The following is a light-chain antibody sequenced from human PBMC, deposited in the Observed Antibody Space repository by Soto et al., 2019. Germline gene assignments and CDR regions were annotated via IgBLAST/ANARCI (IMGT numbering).Light chain of an antibody. V-gene: IGLV2-14*01. CDR3: SSYTSSSSRV. Sequence: QSALTQPASVSGSPGQSITISCTGTSSDVGGYNYVSWYQQHPGKAPKLMIYDVSNRPSGVSNRFSGSKSGNTASLTISGLHAEDEADYCCSSYTSSSSRVFATGTKVTVL. CDR2: DVS. CDR1: SSDVGGYNY. J-gene: IGLJ1*01.